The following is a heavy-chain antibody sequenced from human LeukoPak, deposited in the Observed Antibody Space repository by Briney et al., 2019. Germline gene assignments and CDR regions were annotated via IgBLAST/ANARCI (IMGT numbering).Heavy chain of an antibody. D-gene: IGHD5-18*01. CDR2: ISSSSSYT. V-gene: IGHV3-11*05. CDR3: AKGSLEYSHRRDWFGS. Sequence: KSGGSLRLSCAASGFTFSDYYMSWIRQAPGKGLEWVSYISSSSSYTYYADSVKGRLTISRDNSKNTLYLQMNGLRDEDTALYYCAKGSLEYSHRRDWFGSWGRGTLVTVSA. J-gene: IGHJ5*01. CDR1: GFTFSDYY.